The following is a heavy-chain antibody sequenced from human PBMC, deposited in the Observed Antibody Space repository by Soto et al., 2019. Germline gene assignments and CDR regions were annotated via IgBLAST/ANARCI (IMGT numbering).Heavy chain of an antibody. CDR2: IIPIFGTA. V-gene: IGHV1-69*13. J-gene: IGHJ6*02. D-gene: IGHD1-7*01. Sequence: ASVKVSCKASGGTFSSYAISWVRQAPGQGLEWMGGIIPIFGTANYAQKFQGRVTITADESTSTAYMELSSLRSEDTAVYYCARVRLDSTTYYYYYGMDVWGQGTTVTVS. CDR3: ARVRLDSTTYYYYYGMDV. CDR1: GGTFSSYA.